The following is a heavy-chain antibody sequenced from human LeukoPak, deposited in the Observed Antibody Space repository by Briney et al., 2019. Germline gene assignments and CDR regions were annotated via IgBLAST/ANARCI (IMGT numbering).Heavy chain of an antibody. CDR3: ARVLTIFGVITPGDY. CDR2: ISAYNGNA. Sequence: ASVKVSCKASGYTFTSYAISWVRQAPGQGLEWMGWISAYNGNANYAQSLQGRVTMTTDTSTSTAYMELRSLRSDDTAVYYCARVLTIFGVITPGDYWGQGTLVTVSS. D-gene: IGHD3-3*01. J-gene: IGHJ4*02. CDR1: GYTFTSYA. V-gene: IGHV1-18*01.